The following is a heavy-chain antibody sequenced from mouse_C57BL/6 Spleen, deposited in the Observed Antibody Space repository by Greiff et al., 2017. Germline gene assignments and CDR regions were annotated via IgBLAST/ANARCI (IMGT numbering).Heavy chain of an antibody. J-gene: IGHJ4*01. CDR3: AGGGDSSGYGAMDY. Sequence: QVQLKQSGAELARPGASVKLSCKASGYTFTSYGISWVKQRTGQGLEWIGEIYPRSGNTYYNEKFKGKATLTADKSSSTAYMELRSLTSEDSAVYFWAGGGDSSGYGAMDYWGQGTSVTVSS. CDR2: IYPRSGNT. V-gene: IGHV1-81*01. CDR1: GYTFTSYG. D-gene: IGHD3-2*02.